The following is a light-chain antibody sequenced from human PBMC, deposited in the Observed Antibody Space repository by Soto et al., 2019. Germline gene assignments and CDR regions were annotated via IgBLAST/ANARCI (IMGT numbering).Light chain of an antibody. V-gene: IGKV1-5*03. CDR2: KAS. CDR3: KQYSSYPFT. CDR1: QSISSW. J-gene: IGKJ4*01. Sequence: DIQMTHSPSTLSASVGDRVTITCRASQSISSWLAWYQQKPGKAPKLLIYKASSLESGVPSRFSGSGSGTEFTLTISSLQPDDFATYCCKQYSSYPFTFGGGTKVEIK.